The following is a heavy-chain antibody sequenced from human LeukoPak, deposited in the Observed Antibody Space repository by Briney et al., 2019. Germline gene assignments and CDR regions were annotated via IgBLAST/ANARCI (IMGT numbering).Heavy chain of an antibody. CDR1: GFTFSNYA. J-gene: IGHJ4*02. CDR2: INTNGGST. D-gene: IGHD1-26*01. V-gene: IGHV3-64*01. CDR3: VRTSGSLDY. Sequence: GGSLRLSCVASGFTFSNYAMHWVRQAPGKGLEYVSAINTNGGSTYYANSVKGRFTISRDNSKNTVYLQMGSLRAEDMAVYYCVRTSGSLDYWGQGTLVTVSS.